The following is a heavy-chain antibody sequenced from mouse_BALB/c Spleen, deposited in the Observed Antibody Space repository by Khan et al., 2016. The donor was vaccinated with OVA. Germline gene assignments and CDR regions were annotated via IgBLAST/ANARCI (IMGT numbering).Heavy chain of an antibody. CDR1: GYTLTRSW. V-gene: IGHV1S81*02. Sequence: QVQLQQPGAELVNPGASVNLSCKASGYTLTRSWMHWVKQRPGQGLEWIGEINPSNGRTNYNEKFKSKATLTVDKSSSTAYMQLSSPTSEDSAVYSCARLLINFDCWGQGTTLTVSS. CDR3: ARLLINFDC. CDR2: INPSNGRT. J-gene: IGHJ2*01. D-gene: IGHD2-1*01.